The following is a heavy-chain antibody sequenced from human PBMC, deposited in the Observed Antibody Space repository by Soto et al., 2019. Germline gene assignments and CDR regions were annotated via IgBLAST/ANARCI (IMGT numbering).Heavy chain of an antibody. Sequence: GSLRLSCAASGFTFSSYEMNWVRQAPGKGLEWVSYISSSGSTIYYADSVKGRFTISRDNAKNSLYLQMNSLRAEDTAVYYCARDARGIVVVTYYYYGMDVWGQGTTVTVSS. V-gene: IGHV3-48*03. CDR1: GFTFSSYE. CDR2: ISSSGSTI. J-gene: IGHJ6*02. D-gene: IGHD3-22*01. CDR3: ARDARGIVVVTYYYYGMDV.